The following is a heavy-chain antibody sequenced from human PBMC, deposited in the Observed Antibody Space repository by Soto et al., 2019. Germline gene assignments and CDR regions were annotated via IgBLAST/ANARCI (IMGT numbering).Heavy chain of an antibody. CDR3: AARGWGGFGR. CDR1: GGSLSSNDW. V-gene: IGHV4-4*02. CDR2: IFHSGST. J-gene: IGHJ4*02. D-gene: IGHD3-3*01. Sequence: QVQLQESGPGLVKPSGTLSLTCAVSGGSLSSNDWWSWVRQPPGKGLEWIGEIFHSGSTNYNPSLKGRVTISVDKSKNQFSLQLRSVTAADMAVYYCAARGWGGFGRWGQGTLVTVSS.